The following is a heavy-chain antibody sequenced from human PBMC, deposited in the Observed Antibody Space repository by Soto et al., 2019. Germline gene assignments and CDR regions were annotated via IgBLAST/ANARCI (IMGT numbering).Heavy chain of an antibody. D-gene: IGHD6-13*01. Sequence: PGGSLRLSCGASGFTFSDNAMTWVRQAPGKGLEWVSSISDGGDSTYYADSVKGRFAVSRDNSKNTLFLHMNSLGAEDTAVYYCAKSLSAAVNYGLDVWGQGTSVTVS. CDR3: AKSLSAAVNYGLDV. CDR2: ISDGGDST. V-gene: IGHV3-23*01. J-gene: IGHJ6*02. CDR1: GFTFSDNA.